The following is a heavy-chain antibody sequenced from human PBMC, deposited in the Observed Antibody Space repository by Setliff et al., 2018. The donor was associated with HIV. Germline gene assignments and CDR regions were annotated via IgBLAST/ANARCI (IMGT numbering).Heavy chain of an antibody. Sequence: PSETLSLTCNVSGGSISGSSYYWGWIRQPPGKGLEWIGSIYHSGGASHNPSLKRRSTISVDTSKNQFSLKLRSVTDADTAVYYCASSRSLFGEEYFHHWGQGTLVTVSS. CDR3: ASSRSLFGEEYFHH. CDR2: IYHSGGA. J-gene: IGHJ1*01. V-gene: IGHV4-39*01. CDR1: GGSISGSSYY. D-gene: IGHD3-10*02.